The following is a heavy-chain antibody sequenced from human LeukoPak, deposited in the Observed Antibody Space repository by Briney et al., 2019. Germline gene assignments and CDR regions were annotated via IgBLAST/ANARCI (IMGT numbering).Heavy chain of an antibody. CDR3: ASQNLYTGNYHDNDY. J-gene: IGHJ4*02. CDR1: GGSFSGYY. V-gene: IGHV4-34*01. Sequence: SETLSLTCAVYGGSFSGYYWSWIRQPPGKGLEWIGEINHSGSTNYNPSLKSRVTISVDTSKNQFSLKLSSVTAADTAVYYCASQNLYTGNYHDNDYWGQGTLVTVSS. CDR2: INHSGST. D-gene: IGHD1-26*01.